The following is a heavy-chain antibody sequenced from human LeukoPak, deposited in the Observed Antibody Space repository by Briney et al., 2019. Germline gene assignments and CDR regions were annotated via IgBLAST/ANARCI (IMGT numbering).Heavy chain of an antibody. CDR3: ARGRTTVTTWFLDL. Sequence: PGGSLRLSCAASGFTFSTYEMDWVRQAPGKELEWVSYISSRGSSIYYADSVKGRFTISRDNAKNSLYLQMSSLRAEDTAVYYCARGRTTVTTWFLDLWGRGTLVTVSS. J-gene: IGHJ2*01. V-gene: IGHV3-48*03. CDR2: ISSRGSSI. CDR1: GFTFSTYE. D-gene: IGHD4-17*01.